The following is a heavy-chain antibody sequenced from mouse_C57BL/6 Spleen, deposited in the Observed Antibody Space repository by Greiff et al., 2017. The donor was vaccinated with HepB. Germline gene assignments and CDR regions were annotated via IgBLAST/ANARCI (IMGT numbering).Heavy chain of an antibody. CDR2: ISNGGGST. CDR3: ARCDGYYAIDY. Sequence: EVHLVESGGGLVQPGGSLKLSCAASGFTFSDHYMYWVRQTPEKRLEWVAYISNGGGSTYYPDTVKGRFTISRDNAKNTLYLQMSRLKSEDTAMYYCARCDGYYAIDYWGQGTSVTVSS. V-gene: IGHV5-12*01. J-gene: IGHJ4*01. CDR1: GFTFSDHY.